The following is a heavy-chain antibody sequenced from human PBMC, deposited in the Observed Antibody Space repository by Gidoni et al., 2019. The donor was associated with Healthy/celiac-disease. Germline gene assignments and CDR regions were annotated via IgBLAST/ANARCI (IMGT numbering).Heavy chain of an antibody. D-gene: IGHD3-22*01. CDR3: ARDSEYSSRSPSFDP. J-gene: IGHJ5*02. CDR2: IYHSGST. CDR1: GASIRIDTW. Sequence: VQLQASGPGLVKPSGTLSLTCAVSGASIRIDTWWRWVRQPPGKGLEWIGEIYHSGSTNYNPSLKSRLTISLDKSKNQFSLKLSSVTAADTAVYYCARDSEYSSRSPSFDPWGQGTLVTVSS. V-gene: IGHV4-4*02.